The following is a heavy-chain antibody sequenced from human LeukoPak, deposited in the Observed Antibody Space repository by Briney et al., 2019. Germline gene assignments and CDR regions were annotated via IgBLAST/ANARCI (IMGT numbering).Heavy chain of an antibody. CDR2: IYTSGST. V-gene: IGHV4-61*02. CDR3: ARGKPARDAFDI. CDR1: GGSISSGSYY. Sequence: SETLSLTCTVSGGSISSGSYYWSRIRQPAGKGLEWIGRIYTSGSTNYNPSLKSRVTISVDTSKNQFSLKLSSVTAADTAVYYCARGKPARDAFDIWGQGTMVTVSS. J-gene: IGHJ3*02. D-gene: IGHD2-2*01.